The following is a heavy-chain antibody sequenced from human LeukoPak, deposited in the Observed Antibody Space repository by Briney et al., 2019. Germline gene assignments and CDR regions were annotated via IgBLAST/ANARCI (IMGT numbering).Heavy chain of an antibody. CDR1: GFTFSSYA. CDR2: ISYDGSNK. J-gene: IGHJ4*02. CDR3: ARDGNYDFWSGLVDY. V-gene: IGHV3-30*04. D-gene: IGHD3-3*01. Sequence: GRSLRLSCAASGFTFSSYAMHWVRQAPGKGLEWVAVISYDGSNKYYADSVKGRFTISRGNSKNTLYLQMSSLRAEDTAVYYCARDGNYDFWSGLVDYWGQGTLVTVSS.